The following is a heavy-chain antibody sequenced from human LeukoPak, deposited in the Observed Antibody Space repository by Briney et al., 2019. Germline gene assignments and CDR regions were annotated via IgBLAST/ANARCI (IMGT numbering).Heavy chain of an antibody. CDR3: ARGWASVD. CDR1: GVSISSTDW. J-gene: IGHJ4*02. Sequence: SETLSLTCAVSGVSISSTDWWSWVRQPPGKGLEWIGEIYHSGSTNYNPSLKSRLTISVDKSKNQFSLNLSSATAADTAVYYCARGWASVDWGQGTLVTVSS. CDR2: IYHSGST. D-gene: IGHD5-24*01. V-gene: IGHV4-4*02.